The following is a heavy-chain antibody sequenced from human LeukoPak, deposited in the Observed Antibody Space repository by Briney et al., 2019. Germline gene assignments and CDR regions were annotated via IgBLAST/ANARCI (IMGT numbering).Heavy chain of an antibody. CDR3: ARPYSNLWGDFVC. J-gene: IGHJ4*02. D-gene: IGHD4-11*01. V-gene: IGHV3-73*01. Sequence: PGGSLRLSCAASGFTFSGAAVHWVRQASGKGLEWVGRIRSKVNYYATEYTAPVRGRFTISRDDSKNTAYLQMNRLQIEDTAVYYCARPYSNLWGDFVCWGQGTLVTVSS. CDR1: GFTFSGAA. CDR2: IRSKVNYYAT.